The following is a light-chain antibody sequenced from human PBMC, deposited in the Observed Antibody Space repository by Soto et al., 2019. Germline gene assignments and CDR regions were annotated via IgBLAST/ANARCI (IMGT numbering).Light chain of an antibody. J-gene: IGKJ1*01. CDR3: MQTKQLPGT. CDR2: EVS. Sequence: DIVSTQTPLSLSVTRGQPASISCRSSQGVLHSDGKTHLYWYLQRPGQPPQLLIYEVSHRFSGVPDRFSGSGSATDFTLKISRVEAEDVGVYYCMQTKQLPGTFGQGTKVDIK. V-gene: IGKV2D-29*01. CDR1: QGVLHSDGKTH.